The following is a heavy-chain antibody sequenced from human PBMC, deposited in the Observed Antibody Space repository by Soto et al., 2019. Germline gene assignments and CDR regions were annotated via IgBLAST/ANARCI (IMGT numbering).Heavy chain of an antibody. CDR3: ARGAGGSYYPRSVYAI. D-gene: IGHD3-10*01. J-gene: IGHJ3*02. CDR1: GYSFTTYW. Sequence: GESLKISCKASGYSFTTYWIGWVRQMPGKGLEWMGIIYPGDSDTRYSPSFQGQVTISVDKSISTAFLQWSSLKASDTAIYYCARGAGGSYYPRSVYAIWGQGTMVTVSS. V-gene: IGHV5-51*01. CDR2: IYPGDSDT.